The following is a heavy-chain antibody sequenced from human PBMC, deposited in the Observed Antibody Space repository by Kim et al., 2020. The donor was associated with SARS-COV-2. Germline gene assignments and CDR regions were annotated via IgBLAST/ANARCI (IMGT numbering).Heavy chain of an antibody. Sequence: TNYAQKFQGWVTMTRDTSISTAYMELSRLRSDDTAVYYCARSSSGYSLDYWGQGTLVTVSS. CDR3: ARSSSGYSLDY. CDR2: T. D-gene: IGHD3-22*01. V-gene: IGHV1-2*04. J-gene: IGHJ4*02.